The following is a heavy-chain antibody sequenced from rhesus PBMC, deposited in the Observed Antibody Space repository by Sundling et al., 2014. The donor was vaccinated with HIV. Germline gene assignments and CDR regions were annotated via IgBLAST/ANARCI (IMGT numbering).Heavy chain of an antibody. D-gene: IGHD4-29*01. Sequence: VQLQESGPGLVKPSETLSVSCAVSGGSINSNYWSWIRQPPGKGLEWIGNIYGPGGSTYLNPSLKSRVTISKDTSKNQFFLKVSSVTAADTAVYYCARGLAGDFDNWGQGVLVTVSS. V-gene: IGHV4-160*01. CDR1: GGSINSNY. J-gene: IGHJ4*01. CDR3: ARGLAGDFDN. CDR2: IYGPGGST.